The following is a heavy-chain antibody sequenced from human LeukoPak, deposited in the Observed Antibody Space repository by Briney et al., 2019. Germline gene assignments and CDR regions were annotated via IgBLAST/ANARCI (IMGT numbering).Heavy chain of an antibody. CDR3: VRTQSSGLHVFDT. J-gene: IGHJ3*02. V-gene: IGHV3-30*03. Sequence: GRSLRLSCAASGFTFSSYGMHWVRQAPGKGLEWVAVISNDGSNKHYGDFVKGRFTISRDNSKNTLYLQMNSLKTEDTAVYYCVRTQSSGLHVFDTWGQGTKVTVSS. CDR1: GFTFSSYG. CDR2: ISNDGSNK. D-gene: IGHD3-22*01.